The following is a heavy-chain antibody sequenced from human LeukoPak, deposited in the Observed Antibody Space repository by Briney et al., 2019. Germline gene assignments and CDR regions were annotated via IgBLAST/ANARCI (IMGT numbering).Heavy chain of an antibody. Sequence: ASETLSLTCTVSGGSISSYYWSWIRQPAGKGLEWIGRIYTSGSTNYNPSLKSRVTMSVDTSKNQFSLKLSSVTAADTAVYYCARGRTAGEGELFDLWGQGTLVTVSS. CDR1: GGSISSYY. J-gene: IGHJ5*02. CDR2: IYTSGST. CDR3: ARGRTAGEGELFDL. D-gene: IGHD6-13*01. V-gene: IGHV4-4*07.